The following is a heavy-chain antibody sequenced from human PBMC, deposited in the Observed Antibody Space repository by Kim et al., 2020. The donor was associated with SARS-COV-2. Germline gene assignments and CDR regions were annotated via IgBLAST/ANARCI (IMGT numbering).Heavy chain of an antibody. D-gene: IGHD1-26*01. V-gene: IGHV3-21*01. CDR1: GFTFSSYS. CDR2: ISSSSSYI. CDR3: ARDSASYYYYGMDV. J-gene: IGHJ6*02. Sequence: GGSLRLSCAASGFTFSSYSMNWVRQAPGKGLEWVSSISSSSSYIYYADSVKGRFTISRDNAKNSLYLQMNSLRAEDTAVYYCARDSASYYYYGMDVWGQGTTVTVSS.